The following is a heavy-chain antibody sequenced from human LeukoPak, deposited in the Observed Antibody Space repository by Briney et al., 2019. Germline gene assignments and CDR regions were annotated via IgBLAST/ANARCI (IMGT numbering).Heavy chain of an antibody. Sequence: SETLSLTCAVYGGSFSVFYWSWIRQPPGKGLEWIGEINHSGSTNYNSSLKSRVTISVDTSKNQFSLRLSSVTAADTAMYYCAGGSASCYECLSDPWGQGTLVTVSS. J-gene: IGHJ5*02. CDR1: GGSFSVFY. D-gene: IGHD3-16*01. V-gene: IGHV4-34*01. CDR3: AGGSASCYECLSDP. CDR2: INHSGST.